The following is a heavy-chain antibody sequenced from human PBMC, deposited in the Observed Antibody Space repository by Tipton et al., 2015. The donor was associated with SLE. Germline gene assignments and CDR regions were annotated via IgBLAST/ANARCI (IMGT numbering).Heavy chain of an antibody. J-gene: IGHJ4*02. D-gene: IGHD6-6*01. CDR3: ARRLVSTVFDY. CDR1: GGSISSYY. Sequence: TLSLTCTVSGGSISSYYWSWIRQPPGKGLEWIGYIYYSGSTYYNPSLKSRVTISVDTSKNQFSLKLSSVTAADTAVYYCARRLVSTVFDYWGQGTLVTVSS. CDR2: IYYSGST. V-gene: IGHV4-59*12.